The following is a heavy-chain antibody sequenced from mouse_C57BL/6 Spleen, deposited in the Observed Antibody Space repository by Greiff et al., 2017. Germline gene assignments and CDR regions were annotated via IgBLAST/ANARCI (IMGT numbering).Heavy chain of an antibody. D-gene: IGHD2-4*01. V-gene: IGHV5-12*01. J-gene: IGHJ3*01. Sequence: EVMLVESGGGLVQPGGSLKLSSAASGFTFSDYYMYWVRQTPEKRLEWVAYISNGGGSTYYPDTVKGRFTISRDNAKNTLYLQMSRLKSEDTAMYYCARRGDYDPWFAYWGQGTLVTVSA. CDR2: ISNGGGST. CDR1: GFTFSDYY. CDR3: ARRGDYDPWFAY.